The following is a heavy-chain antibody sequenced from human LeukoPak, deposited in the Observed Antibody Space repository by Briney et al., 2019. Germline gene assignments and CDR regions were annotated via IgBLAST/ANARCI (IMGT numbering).Heavy chain of an antibody. D-gene: IGHD3-9*01. CDR1: GYSFTSYW. CDR2: IYPGDSDT. V-gene: IGHV5-51*01. Sequence: GESLKISCKGSGYSFTSYWIGWVRQMPGKGLEWMGTIYPGDSDTRYSPSFQGQVTISADKSISTAYLQWSSLKASDTAMYYCARRPYDILTGYLEYYFDYWGQGTLVTVSS. CDR3: ARRPYDILTGYLEYYFDY. J-gene: IGHJ4*02.